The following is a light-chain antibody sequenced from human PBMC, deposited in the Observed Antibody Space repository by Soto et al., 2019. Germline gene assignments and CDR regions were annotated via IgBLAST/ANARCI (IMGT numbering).Light chain of an antibody. Sequence: DIQMFQAPCTLSASVEDRVTISCRASQSISSWLAWYQQKPGKAPKLLIYHASTLERGVAPRCSGRGTGTEFTFTISSLQPDDCATYYCQHCNGYSYTFGQGTKVYIK. J-gene: IGKJ2*01. V-gene: IGKV1-5*01. CDR2: HAS. CDR1: QSISSW. CDR3: QHCNGYSYT.